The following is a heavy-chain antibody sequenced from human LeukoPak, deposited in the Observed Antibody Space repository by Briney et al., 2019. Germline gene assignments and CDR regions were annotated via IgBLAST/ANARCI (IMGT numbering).Heavy chain of an antibody. V-gene: IGHV3-33*06. Sequence: TGGSLRLSCAASGFTFSSYGMRWVRQAPGTGLEWVAVIWYDGSNKYYADSVKGRFTISRDNSKNTLYLQMNSLRAEDTAVYYCAKDRAGATFFDYWGQGTLVTVSS. CDR1: GFTFSSYG. CDR3: AKDRAGATFFDY. J-gene: IGHJ4*02. CDR2: IWYDGSNK. D-gene: IGHD1-26*01.